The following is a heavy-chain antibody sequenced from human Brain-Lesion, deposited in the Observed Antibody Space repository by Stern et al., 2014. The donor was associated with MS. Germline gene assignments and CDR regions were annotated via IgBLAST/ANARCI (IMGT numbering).Heavy chain of an antibody. CDR3: ARGERWFDS. V-gene: IGHV3-74*02. D-gene: IGHD3-10*01. Sequence: EVQLEESGGGLVQPGGSLRLSCAASGCTFSNYWMHWVRKAPGKGLVWVSRVNNDGRRTSYADSVKGRFTMSRDNAKNTLYLQMNSLRVEDTAIYYCARGERWFDSWGQGTLVTVSS. CDR1: GCTFSNYW. CDR2: VNNDGRRT. J-gene: IGHJ5*01.